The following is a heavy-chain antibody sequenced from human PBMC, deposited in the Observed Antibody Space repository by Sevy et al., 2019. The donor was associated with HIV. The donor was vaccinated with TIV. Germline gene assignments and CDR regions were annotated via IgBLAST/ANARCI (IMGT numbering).Heavy chain of an antibody. CDR3: VKDRSGSYSFDY. V-gene: IGHV3-7*01. CDR2: IKQDGSEK. J-gene: IGHJ4*02. Sequence: GGSLRLSCAASGFTFSSYWMTWVRQAPGKGLEWVANIKQDGSEKYHVASVKGRFTISRDNAKNSLYLQMNSLRDEDTAVYYCVKDRSGSYSFDYWGQGTLVTVSS. D-gene: IGHD1-26*01. CDR1: GFTFSSYW.